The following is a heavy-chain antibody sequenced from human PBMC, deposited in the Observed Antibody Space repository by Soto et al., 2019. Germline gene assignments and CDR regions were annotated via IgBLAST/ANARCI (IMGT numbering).Heavy chain of an antibody. CDR2: SSAYNGNT. Sequence: QVQLLQSGAEVKKPGASVKVSCKASGYTFTSYGISWVRQAPGQAIGWMGRSSAYNGNTNYAQKVQARVTMTTDTTKSTAYVELRSLRCDNTALYYCARESPPVDYWGQGTLVTVSS. J-gene: IGHJ4*02. CDR1: GYTFTSYG. CDR3: ARESPPVDY. V-gene: IGHV1-18*01.